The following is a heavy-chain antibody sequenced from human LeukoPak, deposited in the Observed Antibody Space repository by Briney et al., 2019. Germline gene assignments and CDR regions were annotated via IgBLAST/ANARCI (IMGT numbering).Heavy chain of an antibody. CDR1: RFTFSSYW. J-gene: IGHJ4*02. CDR3: ARAADYYGSRLDY. Sequence: GSLRLSCAAARFTFSSYWMSWVRQSPGTGLEWVANIKEDGSVKFYVDSVKGRFTISRDNAKNSLYLQMDSLRAEDTAVYYCARAADYYGSRLDYWGQGTLVTLSS. V-gene: IGHV3-7*04. CDR2: IKEDGSVK. D-gene: IGHD3-10*01.